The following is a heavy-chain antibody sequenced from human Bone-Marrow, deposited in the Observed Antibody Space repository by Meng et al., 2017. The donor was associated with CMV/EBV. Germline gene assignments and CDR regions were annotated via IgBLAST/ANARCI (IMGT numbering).Heavy chain of an antibody. D-gene: IGHD2-15*01. CDR2: IKQDGGTI. Sequence: GESLKISCTASGFTFSRYWMTWVRQAPGKGLEWVANIKQDGGTIYYVDSVKGRFTTSRDNAKNSLYLQMNSLRVEDTAVYYCARIGYSRSSLDYWGQGTLVTVSS. J-gene: IGHJ4*02. CDR1: GFTFSRYW. V-gene: IGHV3-7*01. CDR3: ARIGYSRSSLDY.